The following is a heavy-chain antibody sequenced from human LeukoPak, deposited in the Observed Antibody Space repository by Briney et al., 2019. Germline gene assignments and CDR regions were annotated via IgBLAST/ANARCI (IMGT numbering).Heavy chain of an antibody. CDR1: GFTFSSYE. D-gene: IGHD2-2*01. CDR2: ISSSGSTI. CDR3: ARGGYCSSSICYHFNAFDM. J-gene: IGHJ3*02. Sequence: GGSLRLSCAASGFTFSSYEMNWVRQAPGKGLEWVSYISSSGSTIYYADSVKGRFTISRDNAKNSLSLQMNSLRAEDTAIYYCARGGYCSSSICYHFNAFDMWGEGTMVTVSS. V-gene: IGHV3-48*03.